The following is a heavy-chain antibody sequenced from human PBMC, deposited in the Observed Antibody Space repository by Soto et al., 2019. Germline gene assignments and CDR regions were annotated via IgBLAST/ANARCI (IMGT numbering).Heavy chain of an antibody. V-gene: IGHV5-10-1*01. CDR3: ASSFSGSFSYDSSGYTNWFDT. D-gene: IGHD3-22*01. CDR2: IDPSDSYT. Sequence: GESLKISCKGSGYSFTSYWISWVRQMPGKGLEWMGRIDPSDSYTNYSPSFQGHVTISADKSISTAYLQWSSLKASDTAMYYCASSFSGSFSYDSSGYTNWFDTWGQGTLVTVSS. CDR1: GYSFTSYW. J-gene: IGHJ5*02.